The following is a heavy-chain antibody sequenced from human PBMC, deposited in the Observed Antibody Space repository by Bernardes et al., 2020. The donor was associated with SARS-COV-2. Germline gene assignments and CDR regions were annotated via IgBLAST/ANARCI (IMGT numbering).Heavy chain of an antibody. V-gene: IGHV3-48*03. CDR3: ARGIHTAMGHYYYYGMDV. CDR2: ISSSGSTI. J-gene: IGHJ6*02. CDR1: GFTFSSYE. Sequence: GSLRLSCAASGFTFSSYEMNWVRQAPGKGLEWVSYISSSGSTIYYADSVKGRFTISRDNAKNSLYLQMNSLRAGDTAVYYCARGIHTAMGHYYYYGMDVWGQGTTVTVSS. D-gene: IGHD5-18*01.